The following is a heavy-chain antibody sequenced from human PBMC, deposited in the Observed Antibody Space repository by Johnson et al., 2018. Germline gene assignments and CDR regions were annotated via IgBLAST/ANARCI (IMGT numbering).Heavy chain of an antibody. Sequence: EVQLLESGGGLIQPGGSLRLSCAASGFTVSSNYMSWVRQAPGKGLEWVSSISSSSSYIYYADSVKGRFTISRDNAKNSLYLQMTSRRAEDTAVYYCARDWEEMATITRYFQHWGQGTLVTVSS. D-gene: IGHD5-24*01. CDR2: ISSSSSYI. V-gene: IGHV3-21*01. CDR3: ARDWEEMATITRYFQH. CDR1: GFTVSSNY. J-gene: IGHJ1*01.